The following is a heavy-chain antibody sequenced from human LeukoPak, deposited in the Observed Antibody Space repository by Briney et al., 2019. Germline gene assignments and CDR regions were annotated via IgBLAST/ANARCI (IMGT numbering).Heavy chain of an antibody. D-gene: IGHD4-11*01. Sequence: SQTLSLTCTVSGGSISSGGYYWSWIRQPPGKGLEWIGYIYHSGSTYYNPSLKSRVTISVDRSKNQFSLKLSSVTAADTAVYYCARANDYSNYEGNWFDPWGQGTLVTVSS. CDR2: IYHSGST. J-gene: IGHJ5*02. CDR1: GGSISSGGYY. V-gene: IGHV4-30-2*01. CDR3: ARANDYSNYEGNWFDP.